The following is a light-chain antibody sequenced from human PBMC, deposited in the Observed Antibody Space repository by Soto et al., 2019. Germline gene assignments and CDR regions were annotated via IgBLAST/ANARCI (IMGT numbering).Light chain of an antibody. Sequence: EIVMTQSPATLSVSPGDSATLSCRASQSVTSNLAWYQQKPGQAPRLLIYGSSTRATGIPARFSGSGSGTEFTLTFSSLQSEDFAIYYCQQYNNWPPYTFGQGTKLEIK. V-gene: IGKV3D-15*01. CDR2: GSS. J-gene: IGKJ2*01. CDR1: QSVTSN. CDR3: QQYNNWPPYT.